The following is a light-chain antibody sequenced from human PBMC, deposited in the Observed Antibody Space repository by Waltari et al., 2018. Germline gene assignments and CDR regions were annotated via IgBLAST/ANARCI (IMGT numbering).Light chain of an antibody. CDR3: YSYAGSYTWV. V-gene: IGLV2-11*01. CDR2: DVT. Sequence: QSALTRPRPVSGSPGQSVAISFTGTSSDVGGSNYVSWYQQHPGKAPNLMIYDVTKRPSVVPDRFSGSKSGNTASLTISALQAEDEADYYCYSYAGSYTWVFGGGTKLTVL. CDR1: SSDVGGSNY. J-gene: IGLJ3*02.